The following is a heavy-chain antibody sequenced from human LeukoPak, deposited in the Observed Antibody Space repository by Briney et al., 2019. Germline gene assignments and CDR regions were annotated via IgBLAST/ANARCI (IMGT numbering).Heavy chain of an antibody. J-gene: IGHJ4*02. D-gene: IGHD3-10*01. CDR2: ISNGGNI. CDR1: GDSISSSNYY. CDR3: ARHYGL. Sequence: SETLSLTCTVSGDSISSSNYYWGWIRQPPGRGLEWIGSISNGGNIYYNPSLKSRVTISVDTSENHFSLKLSSVTAADTPVYYCARHYGLWGQGTLVTVSS. V-gene: IGHV4-39*01.